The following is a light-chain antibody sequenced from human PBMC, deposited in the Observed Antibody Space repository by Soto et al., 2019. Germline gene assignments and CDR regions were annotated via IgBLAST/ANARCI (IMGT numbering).Light chain of an antibody. CDR2: DTS. CDR3: QQRSIWTWT. V-gene: IGKV3D-11*01. Sequence: EVVMRQSPATLSVSPGEGATLSCRVSQGIGDTLAWYQHKPGQTPRTLIYDTSTRDTGVPTRFSGSGSGTEFTLTISSLEPEDFAVVYCQQRSIWTWTFGQGTKVDIK. J-gene: IGKJ1*01. CDR1: QGIGDT.